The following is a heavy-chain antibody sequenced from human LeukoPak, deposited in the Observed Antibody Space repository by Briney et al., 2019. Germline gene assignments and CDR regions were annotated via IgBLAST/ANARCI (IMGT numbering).Heavy chain of an antibody. D-gene: IGHD2-2*01. CDR3: ARSQCPDSPSCYYFFYFDF. V-gene: IGHV1-18*01. CDR2: TSGTGYNT. CDR1: GYTFIAYG. Sequence: ASVKVSCKASGYTFIAYGITWVRQAPGQGLEWMAWTSGTGYNTDYTQRFQGRVSVTTDTSTSTAFLEVRSLGSEDTAIYYCARSQCPDSPSCYYFFYFDFWGQGTPVTVSS. J-gene: IGHJ4*02.